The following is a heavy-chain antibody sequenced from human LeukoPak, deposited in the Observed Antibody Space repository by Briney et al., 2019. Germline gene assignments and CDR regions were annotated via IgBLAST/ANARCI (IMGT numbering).Heavy chain of an antibody. CDR3: ARDLGYYDSSGYYYYYYMDV. D-gene: IGHD3-22*01. Sequence: GASVKVSCKASGYTFTGYYMHWVRQAPGQGLEWMGRINPNSGGINYAQKFQGRVTMTRDTSISTAYMELSRLRSDDTAVYYCARDLGYYDSSGYYYYYYMDVWGKGTTVTVSS. CDR1: GYTFTGYY. V-gene: IGHV1-2*06. J-gene: IGHJ6*03. CDR2: INPNSGGI.